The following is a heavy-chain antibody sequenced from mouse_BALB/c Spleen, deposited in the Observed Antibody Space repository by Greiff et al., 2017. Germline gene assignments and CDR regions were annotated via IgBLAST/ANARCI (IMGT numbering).Heavy chain of an antibody. CDR1: GFSLTSYG. CDR3: ARDLGNYGYAMDD. V-gene: IGHV2-9*02. CDR2: IWAGGST. J-gene: IGHJ4*01. Sequence: VQRVESGPGLVAPSQSLSITCTVSGFSLTSYGVHWVRQPPGKGLEWLGVIWAGGSTNYNSALMSRLSISKDNSKSQVFLKMNSLQTDDTAMYYCARDLGNYGYAMDDWGQGTSLTVSS. D-gene: IGHD2-1*01.